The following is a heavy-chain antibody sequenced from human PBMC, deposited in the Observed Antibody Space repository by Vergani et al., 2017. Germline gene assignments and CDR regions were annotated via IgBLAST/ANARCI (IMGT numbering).Heavy chain of an antibody. CDR3: ARVAEAYGDYEYYFDY. CDR1: GGSISSYY. V-gene: IGHV4-59*01. CDR2: IYYSGST. D-gene: IGHD4-17*01. J-gene: IGHJ4*02. Sequence: QVQLQESGPGLVKPSETLSLTCTVSGGSISSYYWSWIRQPPGKGLEWIGYIYYSGSTNYNPSLKSRVTISVDTSKNQFSLTLSSVTAADTAVYYCARVAEAYGDYEYYFDYWGQGTLVTVSS.